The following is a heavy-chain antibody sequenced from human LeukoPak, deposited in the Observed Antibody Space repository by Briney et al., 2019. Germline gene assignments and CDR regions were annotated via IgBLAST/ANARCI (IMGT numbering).Heavy chain of an antibody. CDR2: ISGSGGST. Sequence: PGGSLRLSCAASGFTFSSYGMSWVRQAPGKGLEWVSAISGSGGSTYYADSVKGRFTISRDNSKNTLYPQMNSLRAEDTAVYYCAKDLGGWYVSAFDIWGQGTMVTVSS. V-gene: IGHV3-23*01. CDR3: AKDLGGWYVSAFDI. J-gene: IGHJ3*02. CDR1: GFTFSSYG. D-gene: IGHD6-19*01.